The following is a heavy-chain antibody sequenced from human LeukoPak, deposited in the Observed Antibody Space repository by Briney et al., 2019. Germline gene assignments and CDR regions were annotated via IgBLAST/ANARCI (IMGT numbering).Heavy chain of an antibody. D-gene: IGHD2-21*01. V-gene: IGHV3-48*01. CDR3: ARGVTYCGGDCYLTY. CDR1: GFTFSSYS. Sequence: PGGSLRLSCAASGFTFSSYSMNWVRQAPGKGLEWVSYISSSSSTIYYADSVKGRFTISRDNAKNSLYLQMNSLRAEDTAVYYCARGVTYCGGDCYLTYWGQGTLVTVSS. CDR2: ISSSSSTI. J-gene: IGHJ4*02.